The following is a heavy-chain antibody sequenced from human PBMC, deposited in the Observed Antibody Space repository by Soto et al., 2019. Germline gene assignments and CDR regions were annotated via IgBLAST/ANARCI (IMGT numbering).Heavy chain of an antibody. CDR1: GGSISSGDYY. J-gene: IGHJ4*02. V-gene: IGHV4-30-4*01. Sequence: QVQLQESGPGLVKPSQTLSLTCTVSGGSISSGDYYWSWIRQPPGKGLEWIGYIYYSGSTYYNPSLKSRVTISVDTSKTRFSRKLSSVTAADPAVYYCTIYGGNSVCFDYWGQGTLVTVSS. D-gene: IGHD4-17*01. CDR3: TIYGGNSVCFDY. CDR2: IYYSGST.